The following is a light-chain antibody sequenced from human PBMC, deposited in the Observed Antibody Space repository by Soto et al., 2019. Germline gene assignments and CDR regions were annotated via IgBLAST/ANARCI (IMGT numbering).Light chain of an antibody. V-gene: IGKV1-12*01. CDR1: HDISSW. CDR3: QQANSFPYT. J-gene: IGKJ2*01. Sequence: DIQMTQSPSSVSASVGDRVTITCRASHDISSWVAWYQQKPGKAPTVLIYAASRLQSVVPSRFSGSGSGPDITLTISSLQPEDFATYYCQQANSFPYTCGQGTKLEIK. CDR2: AAS.